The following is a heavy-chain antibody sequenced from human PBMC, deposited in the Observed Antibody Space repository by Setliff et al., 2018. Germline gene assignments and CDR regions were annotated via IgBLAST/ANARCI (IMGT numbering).Heavy chain of an antibody. D-gene: IGHD4-17*01. J-gene: IGHJ4*01. CDR3: ARRSGDRGRTTGWPDGFDY. Sequence: EASVKVSCKASGGAFSNYGITWVRQAPGQGLEWMGGIIPIFGTTTYAQKFLGRVTITTDESSSTGYMELSSLRSEDTAVYYCARRSGDRGRTTGWPDGFDYWGRGTLVTVSS. CDR1: GGAFSNYG. V-gene: IGHV1-69*05. CDR2: IIPIFGTT.